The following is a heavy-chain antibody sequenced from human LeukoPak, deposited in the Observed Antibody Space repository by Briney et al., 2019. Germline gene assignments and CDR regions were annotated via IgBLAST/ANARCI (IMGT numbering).Heavy chain of an antibody. Sequence: PGGSLRPSCAASGFTFSTYWMHWVRQAPGKGLVWVSQINTDGNSTTYADSVKGRFTVSRDNAKNTLYLQMNSLRAEDTAVYCCARELASGDWGQGTLVTVSS. D-gene: IGHD6-13*01. CDR1: GFTFSTYW. CDR2: INTDGNST. CDR3: ARELASGD. J-gene: IGHJ4*02. V-gene: IGHV3-74*01.